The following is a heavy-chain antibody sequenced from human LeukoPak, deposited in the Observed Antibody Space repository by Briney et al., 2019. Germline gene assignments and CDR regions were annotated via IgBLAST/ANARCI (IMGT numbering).Heavy chain of an antibody. CDR2: ISSSSSTI. J-gene: IGHJ3*02. D-gene: IGHD3-10*01. CDR3: ARDYGGELVSYAFDI. Sequence: PGGSLRLSCAASGFTFSSYGMHWVRQVPGKGLEWVSYISSSSSTIYYADSVKGRFTISRDNAKNSLYLQMNSLRAEDTAVYYCARDYGGELVSYAFDIWGQGTMVTVSS. V-gene: IGHV3-48*04. CDR1: GFTFSSYG.